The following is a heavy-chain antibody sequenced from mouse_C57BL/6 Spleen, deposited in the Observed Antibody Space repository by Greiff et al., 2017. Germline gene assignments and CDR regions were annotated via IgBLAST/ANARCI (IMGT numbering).Heavy chain of an antibody. CDR2: IWPGGGT. CDR3: ASHSNYPYYYAMDY. CDR1: GFSLTSYA. Sequence: VQLVESGPGLVAPSQSLSITCTVSGFSLTSYAISWVRQPPGQGLEWLGVIWPGGGTNYNSALNSSLSISKDNSKSQVCLKMNSLRNDETARYYCASHSNYPYYYAMDYWGQGTSVTVSS. D-gene: IGHD2-5*01. J-gene: IGHJ4*01. V-gene: IGHV2-9-1*01.